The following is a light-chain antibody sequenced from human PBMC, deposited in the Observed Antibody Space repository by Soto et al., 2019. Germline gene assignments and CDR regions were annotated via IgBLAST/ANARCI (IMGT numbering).Light chain of an antibody. CDR3: QQNSIFSLM. J-gene: IGKJ4*01. Sequence: DIQMTQSPSTLSASVGDRVTITCRASQSISSWLAWDQQKPGKAPKLLIYKASTLESGVPSRFTGSGTGTEFTLTIRSLQPHDFATYYFQQNSIFSLMIGGRTKVEIK. CDR1: QSISSW. CDR2: KAS. V-gene: IGKV1-5*03.